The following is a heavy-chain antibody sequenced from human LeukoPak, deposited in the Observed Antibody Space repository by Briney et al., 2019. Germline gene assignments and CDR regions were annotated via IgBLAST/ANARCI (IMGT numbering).Heavy chain of an antibody. V-gene: IGHV3-73*01. D-gene: IGHD3-3*01. CDR2: IRSKANSYAT. Sequence: GGSLRLSCAASGFTFSGSAMHWVRQASGKGLEWVGRIRSKANSYATAYAASVKGRFTISRDDSKNTAYLQMNSLKTEDTAVYYCTHAGDRYYDFWSGYYPFDYWGQGTLVTVSS. CDR1: GFTFSGSA. CDR3: THAGDRYYDFWSGYYPFDY. J-gene: IGHJ4*02.